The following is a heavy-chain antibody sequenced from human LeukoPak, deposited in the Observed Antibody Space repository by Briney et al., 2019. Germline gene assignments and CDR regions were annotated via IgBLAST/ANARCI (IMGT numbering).Heavy chain of an antibody. J-gene: IGHJ3*01. D-gene: IGHD3-22*01. CDR2: IYSGGST. Sequence: GGSLRLSCAASGFTFSSYAMSWVRQAPGKGLEWVSVIYSGGSTYYAESVKGRFTISRDNSKNTLYLQMNSLRAEDTAVYYCARAPGDYDSSVGSNDAFDLWGQGTMVTVSS. CDR3: ARAPGDYDSSVGSNDAFDL. V-gene: IGHV3-53*01. CDR1: GFTFSSYA.